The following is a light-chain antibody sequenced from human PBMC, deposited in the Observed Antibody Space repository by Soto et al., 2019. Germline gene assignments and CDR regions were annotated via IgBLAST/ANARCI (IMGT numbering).Light chain of an antibody. V-gene: IGLV2-14*01. CDR1: SSDIGFSNY. J-gene: IGLJ1*01. Sequence: QSALTQPASVSGSPGQSITISCTGTSSDIGFSNYVSWYQQHPGKAPKLMIFEVSQRPSGVSDRFSGSKSGNTASLTISGLQAEDEADYYCSSYSSGTTRYVFGTGTKGTVL. CDR3: SSYSSGTTRYV. CDR2: EVS.